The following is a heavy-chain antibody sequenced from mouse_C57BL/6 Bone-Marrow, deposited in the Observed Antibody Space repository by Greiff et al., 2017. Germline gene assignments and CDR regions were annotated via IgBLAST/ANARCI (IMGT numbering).Heavy chain of an antibody. CDR1: GFNIKDDY. CDR3: TTGIYDGYYEDS. D-gene: IGHD2-3*01. CDR2: IGPENGDT. J-gene: IGHJ2*01. Sequence: VQLQQSGAELVRPGASVKLSCTASGFNIKDDYMHWVQQTPEQGLEWIGWIGPENGDTEYASNVSGKGTITADTATNTAYLQLSSLTSEDTAVYYCTTGIYDGYYEDSWGQGTTLTVSS. V-gene: IGHV14-4*01.